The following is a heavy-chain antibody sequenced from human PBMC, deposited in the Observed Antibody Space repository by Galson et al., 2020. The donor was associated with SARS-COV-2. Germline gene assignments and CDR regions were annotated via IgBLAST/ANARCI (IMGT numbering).Heavy chain of an antibody. CDR1: GGSISSSSYY. V-gene: IGHV4-39*07. CDR2: IYYSGST. CDR3: ARTGYTSGWTDFGY. Sequence: SETLSLTCTVSGGSISSSSYYWGWIRQPPGKGLEWIGNIYYSGSTYYNPSLKSRVTISIDTSKIQFSLKLSSVTAADTAVYYCARTGYTSGWTDFGYWGQGTLVTVSS. D-gene: IGHD6-19*01. J-gene: IGHJ4*02.